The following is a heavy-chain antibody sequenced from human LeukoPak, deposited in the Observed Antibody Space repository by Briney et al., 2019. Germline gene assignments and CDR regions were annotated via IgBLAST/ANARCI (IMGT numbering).Heavy chain of an antibody. D-gene: IGHD2-2*01. V-gene: IGHV3-23*01. J-gene: IGHJ4*02. CDR1: GFTFSSSS. Sequence: GGSLRLSCAASGFTFSSSSMSWVRRAPGKGLEWVSALTGSGGSTYYADSVKGRFTISRDNSRKTLFLQMNSLRAEDTAVYYCAKDLAPAAYWGQGTLVTVSS. CDR2: LTGSGGST. CDR3: AKDLAPAAY.